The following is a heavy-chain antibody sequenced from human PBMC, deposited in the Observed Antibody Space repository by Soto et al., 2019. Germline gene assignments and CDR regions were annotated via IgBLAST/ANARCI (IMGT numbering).Heavy chain of an antibody. J-gene: IGHJ4*02. V-gene: IGHV3-53*01. CDR1: GFTVSSNY. CDR3: AREVVGVTGYYFDY. D-gene: IGHD1-26*01. Sequence: GSLILSCAASGFTVSSNYMSWVRQAPGKGLEWVSVIYSGGSTYYADSVKGRFTISRDNSKNTLYLQMNSLRAEDTAVYYCAREVVGVTGYYFDYWGQGTLVTVSS. CDR2: IYSGGST.